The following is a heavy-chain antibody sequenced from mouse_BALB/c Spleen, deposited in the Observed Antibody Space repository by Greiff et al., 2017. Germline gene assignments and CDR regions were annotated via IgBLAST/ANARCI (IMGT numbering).Heavy chain of an antibody. Sequence: QVQLKGSGAELVRPGTSVKISCKASGYTFTNYWLGWVKQRPGHGLEWIGDIYPGGGYTNYNEKFKGKATLTADTSSSTAYMQLSSLTSEDSAVYFCARSSTATWNYAMDYWGQGTSVTVSA. CDR1: GYTFTNYW. J-gene: IGHJ4*01. V-gene: IGHV1-63*02. CDR3: ARSSTATWNYAMDY. D-gene: IGHD1-2*01. CDR2: IYPGGGYT.